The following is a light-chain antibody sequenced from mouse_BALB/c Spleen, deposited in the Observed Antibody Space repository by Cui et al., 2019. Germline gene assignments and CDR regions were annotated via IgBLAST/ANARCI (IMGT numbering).Light chain of an antibody. CDR2: EGN. Sequence: ETTVTQSPASLSMAIGENVTIRCITSPDIDDDMNWYQQKPGEPPKLLISEGNTLRPGVTSRFSSSGYGTDFVFTIENMLSEDVADYYCLQSDNLPYTFGGGTKLEIK. J-gene: IGKJ2*01. CDR1: PDIDDD. V-gene: IGKV17-121*01. CDR3: LQSDNLPYT.